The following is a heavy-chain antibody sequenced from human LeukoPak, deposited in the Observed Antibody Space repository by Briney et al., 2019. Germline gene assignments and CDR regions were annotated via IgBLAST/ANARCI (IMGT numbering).Heavy chain of an antibody. CDR2: IYHSGST. Sequence: SETLSLTCTVSGGSISSSSYYWGWIRQPPGKGLEWIGSIYHSGSTYYNPSLKSRVTISVDTSKNQFSLKLSSATAADTAVYYCARVWGIAAYYYYYYMDVWGKGTTVTVSS. CDR3: ARVWGIAAYYYYYYMDV. CDR1: GGSISSSSYY. V-gene: IGHV4-39*07. D-gene: IGHD6-13*01. J-gene: IGHJ6*03.